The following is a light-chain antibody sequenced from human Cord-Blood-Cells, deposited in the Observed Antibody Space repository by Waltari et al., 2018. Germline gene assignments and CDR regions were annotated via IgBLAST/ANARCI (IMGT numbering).Light chain of an antibody. Sequence: DIQITQSPSSLSASVGDRVTITCRASQSISSYLNWYQQKPGKAPKLLIYAASSLQSGVPSRFSGSGSGTDFTLTISSLQPEDFATYYCQQSYSTWTFGQGP. CDR2: AAS. CDR1: QSISSY. CDR3: QQSYSTWT. V-gene: IGKV1-39*01. J-gene: IGKJ1*01.